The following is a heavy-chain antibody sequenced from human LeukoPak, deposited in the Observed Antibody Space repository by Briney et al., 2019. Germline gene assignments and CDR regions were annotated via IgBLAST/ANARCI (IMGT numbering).Heavy chain of an antibody. J-gene: IGHJ5*01. CDR3: ARATRSRSGGYNFDS. CDR2: IFYSGSA. Sequence: SETLSLTCTVSGVSITSDENSWSWIRQPPGKGLEWLGYIFYSGSAYSNPSLKSRGTISVDTSKNQFSLKLQSLTAADTAVYYCARATRSRSGGYNFDSWGQGTLVTVSS. CDR1: GVSITSDENS. V-gene: IGHV4-30-4*01. D-gene: IGHD2-15*01.